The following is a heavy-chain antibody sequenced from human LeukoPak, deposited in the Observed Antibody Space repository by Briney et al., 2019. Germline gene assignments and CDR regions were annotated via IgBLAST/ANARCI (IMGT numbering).Heavy chain of an antibody. CDR3: AGRFDDFWSGYTAPFDY. J-gene: IGHJ4*02. Sequence: ASVKVSCKASGYTFTSYGISWVRQAPGQGLEWMGWISAYNGNTNYAQKLQGRVTMTTDTSTSTAYMELRSLRSDDTAVYYCAGRFDDFWSGYTAPFDYWGQGTLVTVSS. V-gene: IGHV1-18*01. D-gene: IGHD3-3*01. CDR1: GYTFTSYG. CDR2: ISAYNGNT.